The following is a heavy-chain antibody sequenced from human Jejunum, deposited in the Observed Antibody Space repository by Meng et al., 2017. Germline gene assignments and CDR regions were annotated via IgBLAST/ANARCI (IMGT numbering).Heavy chain of an antibody. V-gene: IGHV1-18*01. Sequence: QVRRVSSGAGVREPRATVTFSCIASGYTFSSKSICYVLQAPGGEVVELSGDIVHSGDTSYKQKFQGRVTLTTDTSTSTVYMKLSSVRADDSAVYYCATDMYNKIDYWGQGTLVTVSS. J-gene: IGHJ4*02. CDR3: ATDMYNKIDY. CDR2: DIVHSGDT. D-gene: IGHD1-14*01. CDR1: GYTFSSKS.